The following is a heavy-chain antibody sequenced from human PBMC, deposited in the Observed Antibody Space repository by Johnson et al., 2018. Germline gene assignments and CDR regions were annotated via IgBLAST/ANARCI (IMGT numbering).Heavy chain of an antibody. V-gene: IGHV4-39*07. CDR3: AGDSDLEWPNYYMDV. J-gene: IGHJ6*03. Sequence: QVQLQESGPGLVKASETLSLTCSVSGASISSKTYFWGWIRQPPGKGLEWIGTIYYSGGTYYNPSLKSRVTISVDTSKNQFSLKLTSVTAADTAVSYCAGDSDLEWPNYYMDVWGKGTTVTVSS. CDR2: IYYSGGT. D-gene: IGHD3-3*01. CDR1: GASISSKTYF.